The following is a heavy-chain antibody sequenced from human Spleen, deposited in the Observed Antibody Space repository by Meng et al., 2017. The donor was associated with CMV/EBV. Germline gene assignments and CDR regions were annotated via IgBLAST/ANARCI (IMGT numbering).Heavy chain of an antibody. J-gene: IGHJ4*02. CDR1: GDSIISYY. CDR2: ISWSGST. V-gene: IGHV4-59*01. Sequence: SETLSLTCIVSGDSIISYYWSWIRQPPGKRLEWIGAISWSGSTNHNPSLKSRVTISLDTSRNQLSLKLSSVTAADTAVYYCARGFRPYYYDSSGYYLDSWGQGTLVTVSS. D-gene: IGHD3-22*01. CDR3: ARGFRPYYYDSSGYYLDS.